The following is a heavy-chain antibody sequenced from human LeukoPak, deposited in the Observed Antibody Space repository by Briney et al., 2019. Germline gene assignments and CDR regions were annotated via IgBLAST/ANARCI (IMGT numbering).Heavy chain of an antibody. V-gene: IGHV4-39*01. CDR2: IYYSGST. D-gene: IGHD3-22*01. CDR1: GDSIRSSSYY. Sequence: PSETLSLTCAVSGDSIRSSSYYWGWIRQPPGKGLEWIGSIYYSGSTHYNPSLKSRVTISVDTSKKQLSLKLSSVTAADTATYYCARNSTYYYDRSTYSYFDDWGQGTLVTVSS. J-gene: IGHJ4*02. CDR3: ARNSTYYYDRSTYSYFDD.